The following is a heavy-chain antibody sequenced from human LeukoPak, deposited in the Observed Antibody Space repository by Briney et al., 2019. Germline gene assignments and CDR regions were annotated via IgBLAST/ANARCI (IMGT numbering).Heavy chain of an antibody. CDR1: GFTVSNNY. D-gene: IGHD3-16*01. Sequence: GGSLRLSCAASGFTVSNNYMSWVRQAPGKGLEWVSVIYSGDNTYYVESVKGRFTVSRDNSKNTLFLQMNRLRAEDTAVYYCAGRRVLDASFDYWGQGTLVTVSS. J-gene: IGHJ4*02. CDR3: AGRRVLDASFDY. CDR2: IYSGDNT. V-gene: IGHV3-66*02.